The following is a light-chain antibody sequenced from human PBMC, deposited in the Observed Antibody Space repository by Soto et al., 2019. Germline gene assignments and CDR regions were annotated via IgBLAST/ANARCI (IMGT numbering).Light chain of an antibody. CDR3: YSYSTTIPYV. Sequence: QSVLTQPASVSGSPGQSITISCTGTSSDIGDYNYVSWYQQYPGKAPKLIISEVSSRPSGISNRFSGSKSASTASLTISGLQPEDEADYYCYSYSTTIPYVFGTGTKVTVL. J-gene: IGLJ1*01. V-gene: IGLV2-14*01. CDR1: SSDIGDYNY. CDR2: EVS.